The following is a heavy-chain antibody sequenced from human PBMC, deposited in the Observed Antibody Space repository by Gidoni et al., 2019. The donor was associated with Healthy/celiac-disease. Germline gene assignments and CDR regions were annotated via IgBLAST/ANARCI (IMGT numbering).Heavy chain of an antibody. Sequence: EVQLVESGGGLVQPGRSLSLSCTGPGFTLGDYAMRWFRQAPGKGLGWVGFIRSKAYGGTTEYAASVKGRFTISRDDSKRIAYLQMSSLKTEETAVYYCTRGVEHSPGVYTMGGEFYYYGMDVWGQGTTVTVSS. CDR3: TRGVEHSPGVYTMGGEFYYYGMDV. CDR1: GFTLGDYA. CDR2: IRSKAYGGTT. D-gene: IGHD3-10*02. J-gene: IGHJ6*02. V-gene: IGHV3-49*03.